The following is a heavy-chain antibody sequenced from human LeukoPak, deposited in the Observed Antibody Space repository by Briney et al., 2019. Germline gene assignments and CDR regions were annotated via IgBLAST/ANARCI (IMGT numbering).Heavy chain of an antibody. V-gene: IGHV1-69*01. D-gene: IGHD6-13*01. CDR3: ARGSVGSSSWSRGVYYFDY. CDR1: GGTFSSYA. Sequence: SVKVSCKASGGTFSSYAINWVRQAPGQGLEWMGGISPIFGTANYAQKFQGRVTITADESTSTAYMELSSLRSEDTAVYYCARGSVGSSSWSRGVYYFDYWGQGTLVTVSS. J-gene: IGHJ4*02. CDR2: ISPIFGTA.